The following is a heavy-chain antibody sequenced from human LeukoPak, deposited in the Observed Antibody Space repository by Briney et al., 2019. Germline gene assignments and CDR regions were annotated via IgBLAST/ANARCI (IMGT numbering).Heavy chain of an antibody. CDR3: AGSTVTRLAEYFQH. Sequence: GASVKVSCKASGGAFSSYAIRWVREVPGQGLEWMGGIIPIFGTANYAQKFQGRVTITADESTSTAYMELSSLRSEDTAVYYCAGSTVTRLAEYFQHWGQGTLVTVSS. V-gene: IGHV1-69*13. CDR2: IIPIFGTA. D-gene: IGHD4-17*01. CDR1: GGAFSSYA. J-gene: IGHJ1*01.